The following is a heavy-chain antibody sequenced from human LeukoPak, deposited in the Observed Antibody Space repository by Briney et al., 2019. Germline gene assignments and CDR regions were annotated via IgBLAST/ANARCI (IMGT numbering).Heavy chain of an antibody. Sequence: GASVKVSCKASGYTFTSYGISWVRQAPGQGLEWVGWISTYNGNTNYAQKLQGRVTMTTDTSTSTAYMELRSLRSDDTAVYYCARDGWSLDGWRDYYNGYWGQGTLVTVSS. D-gene: IGHD3-3*01. J-gene: IGHJ4*02. CDR3: ARDGWSLDGWRDYYNGY. CDR1: GYTFTSYG. V-gene: IGHV1-18*01. CDR2: ISTYNGNT.